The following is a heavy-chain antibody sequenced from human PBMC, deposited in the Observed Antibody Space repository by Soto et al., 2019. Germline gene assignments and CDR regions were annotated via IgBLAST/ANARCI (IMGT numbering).Heavy chain of an antibody. CDR2: ISGSGSKT. Sequence: PGGSLRLSCAASGFTFSSYAMSWVRQAQGKGLEWVSTISGSGSKTYYADSVKGRFTISKDNSKSTLNLQMNSLRAEDTAVYYCAKDPLNYYSSSGDFYPWAQENLLPISS. V-gene: IGHV3-23*01. J-gene: IGHJ5*02. D-gene: IGHD3-10*01. CDR1: GFTFSSYA. CDR3: AKDPLNYYSSSGDFYP.